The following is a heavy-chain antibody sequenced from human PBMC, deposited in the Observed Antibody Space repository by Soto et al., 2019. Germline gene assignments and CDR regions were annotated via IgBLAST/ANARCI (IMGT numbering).Heavy chain of an antibody. CDR1: GLTFSDHY. D-gene: IGHD3-16*01. CDR3: ALGGGFQH. CDR2: SRNKANGYTT. J-gene: IGHJ1*01. V-gene: IGHV3-72*01. Sequence: EVQLVESGGGLVQPGGSLRLSCAASGLTFSDHYSDWVRQAPGKGLEWVGRSRNKANGYTTEYAASVKGRFTLSRDDSTNSVYLQMNSLKTGDTAVYYCALGGGFQHWGQGTLVTVSS.